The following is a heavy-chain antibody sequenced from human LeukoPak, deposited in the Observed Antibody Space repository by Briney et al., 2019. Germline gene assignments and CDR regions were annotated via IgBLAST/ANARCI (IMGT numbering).Heavy chain of an antibody. D-gene: IGHD3-10*01. V-gene: IGHV4-59*01. CDR1: GGSIGSYY. J-gene: IGHJ6*03. CDR2: IYYSGST. Sequence: SETLSLTCTVSGGSIGSYYWSWIRQPPGKGLEWIGYIYYSGSTNYNPSLKSRVTISVDTSKNQFSLKLSSVTAADTAVYYCARDPITMVRGVPENYYYYYMDVWGKGTTVTVSS. CDR3: ARDPITMVRGVPENYYYYYMDV.